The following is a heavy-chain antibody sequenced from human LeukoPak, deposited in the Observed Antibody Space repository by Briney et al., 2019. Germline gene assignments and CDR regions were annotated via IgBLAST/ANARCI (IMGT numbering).Heavy chain of an antibody. D-gene: IGHD3-10*01. CDR2: IKSKTDGGTT. Sequence: GGSLRLSCAASGFTFSNAWMSWVRQAPGKGLEWVGRIKSKTDGGTTDYAAPVKGRFTISRDESKNTLYLQMNSLKTEDTAVYYCTTRLLWFGELPNWFDPWGQGTLVTVSS. J-gene: IGHJ5*02. CDR1: GFTFSNAW. V-gene: IGHV3-15*01. CDR3: TTRLLWFGELPNWFDP.